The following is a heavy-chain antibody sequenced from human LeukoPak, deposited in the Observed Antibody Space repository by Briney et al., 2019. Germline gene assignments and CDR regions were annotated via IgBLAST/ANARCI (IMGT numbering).Heavy chain of an antibody. CDR1: GFTFSDYY. CDR2: ISSSGSTI. Sequence: GGSLRLSCAASGFTFSDYYMSWIRQAPGKGLEWVSYISSSGSTIYYADSAKGRFTIFGDNAKNSLYLQMNSLRAEDTAVYYCARSSDDFWSGYPNWFDPWGQGTLVTVSS. V-gene: IGHV3-11*01. J-gene: IGHJ5*02. CDR3: ARSSDDFWSGYPNWFDP. D-gene: IGHD3-3*01.